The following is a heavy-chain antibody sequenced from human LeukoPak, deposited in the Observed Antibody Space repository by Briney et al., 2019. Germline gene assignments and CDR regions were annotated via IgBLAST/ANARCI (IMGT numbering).Heavy chain of an antibody. J-gene: IGHJ3*02. CDR2: IYSPGTN. V-gene: IGHV4-61*02. CDR1: AGSINSGDYY. Sequence: SGTLSLTCTVSAGSINSGDYYWSWIRQPAGKGLEWVGCIYSPGTNYNYNPSLKSRVTISIDTSKNQFSLKLTSVTAADTAVYYCARGIGTSYDSSRDAFDIWGQGTMVTVSS. D-gene: IGHD3-22*01. CDR3: ARGIGTSYDSSRDAFDI.